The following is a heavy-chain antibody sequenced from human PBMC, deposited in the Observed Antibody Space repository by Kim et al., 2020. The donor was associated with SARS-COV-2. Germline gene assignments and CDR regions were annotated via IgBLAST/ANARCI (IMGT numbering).Heavy chain of an antibody. CDR3: ARAFSSPHCTNGVCYTTLLVGATGGYFGY. D-gene: IGHD2-8*01. Sequence: SETLSLTCAVYGGSFSGYYWSWIRQPPGKGLEWIGEINHSGSTNYNPSLKSRVTISVDTSKNQFSLKLRSVTAADTAVYYCARAFSSPHCTNGVCYTTLLVGATGGYFGYWGQGTLVTVSS. CDR2: INHSGST. J-gene: IGHJ4*02. CDR1: GGSFSGYY. V-gene: IGHV4-34*01.